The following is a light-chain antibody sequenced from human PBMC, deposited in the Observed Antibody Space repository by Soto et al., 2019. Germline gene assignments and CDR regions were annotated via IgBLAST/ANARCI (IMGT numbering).Light chain of an antibody. J-gene: IGLJ3*02. CDR2: EVS. CDR1: RNDIGTYTY. Sequence: QSGLTQPASVSGSPGQSITISCTGTRNDIGTYTYVSWYQHHPGKAPKLLIYEVSDRPSGVSNRFSGSKSGNTASLTISGLQAEDDSYYYCSSYTNSIAVFGGGTKVTVL. CDR3: SSYTNSIAV. V-gene: IGLV2-14*01.